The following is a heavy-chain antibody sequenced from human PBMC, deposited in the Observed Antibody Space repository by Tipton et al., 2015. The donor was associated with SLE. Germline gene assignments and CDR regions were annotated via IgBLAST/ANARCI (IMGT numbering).Heavy chain of an antibody. V-gene: IGHV3-23*01. CDR3: AKGDDVLRSPPFDY. D-gene: IGHD3-3*01. CDR1: GFTFSSYG. J-gene: IGHJ4*02. CDR2: ISGSGGST. Sequence: SLRLSCAASGFTFSSYGMSWVRQAPGKGLEWVSAISGSGGSTYYADSVKGRFTISGDNSKNTLYLQMNSLRAEDTAVYYCAKGDDVLRSPPFDYWGQGTLVTVSS.